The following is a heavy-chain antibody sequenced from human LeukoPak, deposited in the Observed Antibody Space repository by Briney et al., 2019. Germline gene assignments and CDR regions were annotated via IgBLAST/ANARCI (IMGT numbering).Heavy chain of an antibody. J-gene: IGHJ6*03. Sequence: GGSLRLSCAASGFTFSSYWMSWVRQAPGKGLEWVANIKQDGSEKYYVDSVKGRFTISRDNAKNSLYLQMNSLRAEDAAVYYCARDRTYYDILTGYYYYYYYMDVWGKGTTVTVSS. D-gene: IGHD3-9*01. CDR2: IKQDGSEK. CDR1: GFTFSSYW. V-gene: IGHV3-7*01. CDR3: ARDRTYYDILTGYYYYYYYMDV.